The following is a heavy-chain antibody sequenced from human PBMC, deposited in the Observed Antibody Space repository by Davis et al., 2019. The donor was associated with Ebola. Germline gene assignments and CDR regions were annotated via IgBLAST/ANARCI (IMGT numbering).Heavy chain of an antibody. Sequence: GGSLRLSCAASGFTFSSYSMNWVRQAPGKGLEWVSGISWNSGSIGYADSVKGRFTISRDNAKNSLYLQMNSLRAEDTALYYCAKGTARFLEWYHDYWGQGTLVTVSS. V-gene: IGHV3-9*01. D-gene: IGHD3-3*01. CDR1: GFTFSSYS. CDR2: ISWNSGSI. J-gene: IGHJ4*02. CDR3: AKGTARFLEWYHDY.